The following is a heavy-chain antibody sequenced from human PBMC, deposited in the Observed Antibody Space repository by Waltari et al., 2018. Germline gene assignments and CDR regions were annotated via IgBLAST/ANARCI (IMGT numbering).Heavy chain of an antibody. J-gene: IGHJ4*02. Sequence: QVQLQQWGAGLLKPSETLSLTCAVYGGSFSGYYWSWIRQPPGKGLEWIGEINQSGSTNYNPSLKSRVTISVDTSKNQFSLKLSSVTAADTAVYYCARGRVRGYYFDYWGQGTLVTVSS. D-gene: IGHD3-16*01. CDR1: GGSFSGYY. CDR2: INQSGST. V-gene: IGHV4-34*01. CDR3: ARGRVRGYYFDY.